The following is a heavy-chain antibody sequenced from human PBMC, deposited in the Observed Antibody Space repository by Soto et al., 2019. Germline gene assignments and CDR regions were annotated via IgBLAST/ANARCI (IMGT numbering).Heavy chain of an antibody. CDR3: ARERITMVRGGYYYYYYGMDV. D-gene: IGHD3-10*01. V-gene: IGHV4-34*01. Sequence: PSETLSLTCAVYGGSFSGYYWSWIRQPPGKGLEWIGEINHSGSTNYNPSLKSRVTISVDTSKNQFSLKLSSVTAADTAVYYCARERITMVRGGYYYYYYGMDVWGQGTTVTVSS. CDR2: INHSGST. CDR1: GGSFSGYY. J-gene: IGHJ6*02.